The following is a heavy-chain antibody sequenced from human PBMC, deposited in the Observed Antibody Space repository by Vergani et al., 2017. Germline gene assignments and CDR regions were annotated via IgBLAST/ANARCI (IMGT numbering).Heavy chain of an antibody. V-gene: IGHV3-21*01. CDR1: GLTFSSYS. CDR3: ARATGERYNWNDDYFDY. D-gene: IGHD1-20*01. J-gene: IGHJ4*02. Sequence: EVQLVESGGGLVQPGGSLKLSCAASGLTFSSYSMNWVRQSPGKGLEWVSSISTSSSYIYYTNSVKVRMTISRNNSKNSLYLQMNSLRAEDTAVYYCARATGERYNWNDDYFDYCGQGTLVTVSS. CDR2: ISTSSSYI.